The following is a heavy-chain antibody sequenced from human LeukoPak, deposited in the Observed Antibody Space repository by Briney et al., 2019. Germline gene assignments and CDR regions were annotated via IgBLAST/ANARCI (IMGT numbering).Heavy chain of an antibody. CDR2: MYTHGDS. J-gene: IGHJ5*02. CDR1: GFIISTKY. V-gene: IGHV3-66*01. CDR3: ARISTLTPGRYGWFDT. Sequence: GGSLRLSCAASGFIISTKYMNWVPQAPGKGLEWVSIMYTHGDSYYANSVKGRFTLSRDDSKNTLYLQMNSLRADDTAVYYCARISTLTPGRYGWFDTWGQGTLVTVSS. D-gene: IGHD4-17*01.